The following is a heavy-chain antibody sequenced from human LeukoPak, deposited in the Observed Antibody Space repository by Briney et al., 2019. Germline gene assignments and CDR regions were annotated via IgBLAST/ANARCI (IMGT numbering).Heavy chain of an antibody. Sequence: SETLSLTCAVYGGSFSGYYWSWIRQPPGKGLEWLGEINHSGSTNYNPSLKSRVTISVDTSKNQFSLKLSSVTAADTAVYYCARPTRASSGYYPRGAFDIWGQGTMVTVSS. CDR1: GGSFSGYY. V-gene: IGHV4-34*01. CDR2: INHSGST. CDR3: ARPTRASSGYYPRGAFDI. J-gene: IGHJ3*02. D-gene: IGHD3-22*01.